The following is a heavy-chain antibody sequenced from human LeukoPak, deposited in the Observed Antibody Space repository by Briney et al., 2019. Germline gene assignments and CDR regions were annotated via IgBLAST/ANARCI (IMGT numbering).Heavy chain of an antibody. D-gene: IGHD3-22*01. V-gene: IGHV4-31*03. CDR1: GGSISSGGYY. CDR2: IYYSGST. CDR3: ARDRYYDSSGYYGFDY. Sequence: SETLSLTCTVSGGSISSGGYYWSWIRQHPGKGLEWIGYIYYSGSTYYNPSLKSRVTISVDTSKNQFSLKLSSVTAADTAVYYCARDRYYDSSGYYGFDYWGQGTLVTVSS. J-gene: IGHJ4*02.